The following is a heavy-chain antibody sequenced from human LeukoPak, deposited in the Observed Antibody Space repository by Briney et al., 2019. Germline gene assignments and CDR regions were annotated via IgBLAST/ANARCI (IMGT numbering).Heavy chain of an antibody. CDR1: GFTFSSYA. D-gene: IGHD3-22*01. V-gene: IGHV3-23*01. CDR3: AKDKVYYYESSGYLDY. Sequence: GGSLRLSCAASGFTFSSYAMTWVRQAPGKGLEWVSGISGSGGTTYYADSVKGRFTISRDKSKNTLYLQMNSLRAEDTVIYYCAKDKVYYYESSGYLDYWGQGTLVTVSS. J-gene: IGHJ4*02. CDR2: ISGSGGTT.